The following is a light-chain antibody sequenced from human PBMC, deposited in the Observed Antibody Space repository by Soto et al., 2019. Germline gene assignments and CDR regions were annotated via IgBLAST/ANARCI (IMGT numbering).Light chain of an antibody. V-gene: IGKV3-15*01. CDR2: GAS. CDR3: QQYNNWPPTWT. J-gene: IGKJ1*01. CDR1: QSVSSN. Sequence: EIVMTQSPATLSVSPGERATLSCRSSQSVSSNLAWYQRKPGQAPRLLIYGASTRATGIPARFSGSGSGTEFTLTISSLQSEDFVVYFCQQYNNWPPTWTFGQGTKVDI.